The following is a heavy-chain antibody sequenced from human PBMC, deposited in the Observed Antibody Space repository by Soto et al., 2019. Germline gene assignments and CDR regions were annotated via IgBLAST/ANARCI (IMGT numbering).Heavy chain of an antibody. Sequence: GSLRLSCAGSGSTFGTYSMNWVRQAAGKGLEWIAYISYDSDTIQYADSVKGRFTISRDNAKNSLYLQMNSLRDEDTAVYYCARLYYDYVWGQGTTVTVSS. J-gene: IGHJ6*02. CDR2: ISYDSDTI. V-gene: IGHV3-48*02. CDR3: ARLYYDYV. CDR1: GSTFGTYS. D-gene: IGHD3-3*01.